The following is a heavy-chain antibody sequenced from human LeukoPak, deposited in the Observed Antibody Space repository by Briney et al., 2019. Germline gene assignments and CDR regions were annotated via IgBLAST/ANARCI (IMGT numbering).Heavy chain of an antibody. CDR3: TSGPPVLKYFEY. V-gene: IGHV3-23*01. J-gene: IGHJ4*02. CDR2: ISVGAEYI. D-gene: IGHD3-9*01. Sequence: QPGGSLRLSCAASGFTFSTYVMNWFRQAPGKGLEWVSTISVGAEYIFYADSVKGRFTISRDDSNNALYLQMHSLRAEDTALYYCTSGPPVLKYFEYWGQGTLVTVSS. CDR1: GFTFSTYV.